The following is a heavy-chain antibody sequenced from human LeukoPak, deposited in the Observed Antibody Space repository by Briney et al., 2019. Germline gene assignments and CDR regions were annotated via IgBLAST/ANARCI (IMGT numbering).Heavy chain of an antibody. CDR2: ISSSSSYI. CDR3: ASGSEDSSGYYYANPLDY. V-gene: IGHV3-21*01. J-gene: IGHJ4*02. Sequence: GGSLRLSCAASGFTFSSYSMNWVRQAPGKGLEWVSSISSSSSYIYYADSVKGRFTISRDNAKNSLYLQMNSLRAEDTAVYYCASGSEDSSGYYYANPLDYWGQGTLVTVSS. D-gene: IGHD3-22*01. CDR1: GFTFSSYS.